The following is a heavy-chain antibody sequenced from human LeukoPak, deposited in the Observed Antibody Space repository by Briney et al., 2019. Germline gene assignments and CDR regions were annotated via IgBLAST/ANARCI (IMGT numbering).Heavy chain of an antibody. J-gene: IGHJ4*02. V-gene: IGHV3-30*02. D-gene: IGHD6-19*01. CDR1: GFTFSSYG. CDR3: AKGSSGWSYYFDF. CDR2: IRYDGSNK. Sequence: AGGSLRLSCAASGFTFSSYGMHGVRQAPGKGLEWVAFIRYDGSNKYYADSVKGRFTISRDNSKNTLYLQMNSLRAEDTAVYYCAKGSSGWSYYFDFWGQGTLVTVSS.